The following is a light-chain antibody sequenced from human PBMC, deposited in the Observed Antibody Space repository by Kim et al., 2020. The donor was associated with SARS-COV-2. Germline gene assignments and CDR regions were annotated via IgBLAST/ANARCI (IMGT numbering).Light chain of an antibody. Sequence: EIVMTQSPATLSVSPGERATLSCRASQSVGSHLAWYQQKPGQAPRLVIYGVSTRANGIPARFSGSGSGTEFTLTISSFQSEDSAVYYCQQHNAWPLTFGGGTKVDIK. V-gene: IGKV3-15*01. CDR1: QSVGSH. J-gene: IGKJ4*01. CDR2: GVS. CDR3: QQHNAWPLT.